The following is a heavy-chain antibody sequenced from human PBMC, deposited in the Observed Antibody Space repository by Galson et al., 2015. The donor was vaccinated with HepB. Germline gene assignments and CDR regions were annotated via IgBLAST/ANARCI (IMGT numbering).Heavy chain of an antibody. CDR2: FDPEDGET. CDR1: GYNLTELS. D-gene: IGHD2-15*01. Sequence: SVKVSCKVSGYNLTELSMHWVRQAPGKGLEWMGGFDPEDGETIYAQKFQGRVTMTEDTSTDTAYMELSSLRSEDTAVYYCATGYCSGGSCFHNWFDPWGQGTLVTVSS. V-gene: IGHV1-24*01. J-gene: IGHJ5*02. CDR3: ATGYCSGGSCFHNWFDP.